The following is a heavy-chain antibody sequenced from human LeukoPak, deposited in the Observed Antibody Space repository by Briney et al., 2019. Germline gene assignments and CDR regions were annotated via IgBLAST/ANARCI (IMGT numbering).Heavy chain of an antibody. CDR2: IKQDGSEK. CDR3: ARDGRWLQYPNDY. J-gene: IGHJ4*02. D-gene: IGHD5-24*01. CDR1: GFTFSSYW. Sequence: GGSLRLSCAASGFTFSSYWMSWVRQAPGKGLEWVANIKQDGSEKYYVDSVKGRFTISRDNAKNSLYLQMNSLRAEDTAVYYCARDGRWLQYPNDYWGQGTLVTVSS. V-gene: IGHV3-7*01.